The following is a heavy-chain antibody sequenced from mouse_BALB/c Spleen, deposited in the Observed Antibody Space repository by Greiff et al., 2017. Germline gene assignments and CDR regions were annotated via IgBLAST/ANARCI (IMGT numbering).Heavy chain of an antibody. J-gene: IGHJ4*01. V-gene: IGHV5-17*02. D-gene: IGHD1-1*01. CDR2: ISSGSSTI. CDR3: ARSGYYYGTLYAMDY. CDR1: GFTFSSFG. Sequence: DVMLVESGGGLVQPGGSRKLSCAASGFTFSSFGMHWVRQAPEKGLEWVAYISSGSSTIYYADTVKGRFTISRDNPKNTLFLQMTSLRSEDTAMYYCARSGYYYGTLYAMDYWGQGTSVTVSS.